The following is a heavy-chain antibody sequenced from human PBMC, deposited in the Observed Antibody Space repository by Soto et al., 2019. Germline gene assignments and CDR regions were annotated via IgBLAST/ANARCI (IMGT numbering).Heavy chain of an antibody. D-gene: IGHD2-15*01. V-gene: IGHV4-31*01. CDR1: GGSISSGGFY. J-gene: IGHJ5*02. CDR2: IFDSGSI. Sequence: QVQMQESGPGLVEPLQTLSLTCTVSGGSISSGGFYWTWIRQRPGRGLEWIGYIFDSGSIYYNPSLKRQLSISIDTSQNQFSLTVNSVTGADTAVYYCARAEGVAASSRWFDPWGPGALVTVSS. CDR3: ARAEGVAASSRWFDP.